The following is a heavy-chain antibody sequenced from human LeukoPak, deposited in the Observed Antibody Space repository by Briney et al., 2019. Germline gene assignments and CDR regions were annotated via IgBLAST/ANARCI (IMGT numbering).Heavy chain of an antibody. CDR3: ASTGYGSGSFDY. V-gene: IGHV4-34*01. Sequence: PSETLSLTCAVYGGSFSGYYWSWIRQPPGKGLEWIGEINHSGSTNYNPSLKSRVTISVDTSKNQFSLKLSSVTAADTAVYYCASTGYGSGSFDYWGQGTLVTVSS. CDR2: INHSGST. J-gene: IGHJ4*02. D-gene: IGHD3-10*01. CDR1: GGSFSGYY.